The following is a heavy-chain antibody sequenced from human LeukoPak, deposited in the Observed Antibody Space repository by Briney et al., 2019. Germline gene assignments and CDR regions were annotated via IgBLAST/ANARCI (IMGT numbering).Heavy chain of an antibody. CDR2: ISAYNGNT. CDR3: ARERVGATSDY. V-gene: IGHV1-18*01. CDR1: GGTFSSYA. J-gene: IGHJ4*02. Sequence: ASVKVSCKASGGTFSSYAISWVRQAPGQGLEWMGWISAYNGNTNYAQKLQGRVTMTTDTSTSTAYMELRSLRSDDTAVYYCARERVGATSDYWGQGTLVTVSS. D-gene: IGHD1-26*01.